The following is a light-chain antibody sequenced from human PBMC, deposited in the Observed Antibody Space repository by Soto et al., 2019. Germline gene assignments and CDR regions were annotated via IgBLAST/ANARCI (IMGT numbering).Light chain of an antibody. V-gene: IGLV1-40*01. J-gene: IGLJ2*01. CDR3: QSYDSSLSGLV. CDR1: SSNIGAGYD. Sequence: QSVLTQPPSVSWAPGQRVTISCTGSSSNIGAGYDVNWYQQRPGIAPKLLIHHNTPRPSEVPDRFSGSKSDTSASLAITGLQAEDEADYYCQSYDSSLSGLVFGGGTKLTVL. CDR2: HNT.